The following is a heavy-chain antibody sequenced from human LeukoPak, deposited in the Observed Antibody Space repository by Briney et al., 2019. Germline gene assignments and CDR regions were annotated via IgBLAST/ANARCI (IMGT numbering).Heavy chain of an antibody. CDR2: IKQDGSEK. J-gene: IGHJ4*02. CDR1: GFTFSSYW. CDR3: ARDSSGWTDLDY. V-gene: IGHV3-7*01. D-gene: IGHD6-19*01. Sequence: GGSLRLCCAASGFTFSSYWMSWVRQAPGKGLEWVANIKQDGSEKYYVNSVKGRFTISRDNAKNSLYLHMNSLRAEDTAVYYCARDSSGWTDLDYWGQGTLVTVSS.